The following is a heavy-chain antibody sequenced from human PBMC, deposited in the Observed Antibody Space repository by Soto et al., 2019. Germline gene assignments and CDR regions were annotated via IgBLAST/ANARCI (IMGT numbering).Heavy chain of an antibody. J-gene: IGHJ5*02. D-gene: IGHD3-10*01. CDR2: IWYVGSNK. Sequence: PGGSLRLSCAASGFTFSSYGMHWVRQAPGKGLEWVAVIWYVGSNKYYADSVKGRFTISRDNSKNTLYLQMNSLRAEDTAVYYCARESVYGSGSYLRPWFDPWGQGTLVTVSS. CDR3: ARESVYGSGSYLRPWFDP. CDR1: GFTFSSYG. V-gene: IGHV3-33*01.